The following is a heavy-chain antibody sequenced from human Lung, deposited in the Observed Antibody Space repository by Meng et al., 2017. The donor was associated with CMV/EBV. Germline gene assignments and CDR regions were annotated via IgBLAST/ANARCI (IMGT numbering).Heavy chain of an antibody. J-gene: IGHJ4*02. V-gene: IGHV3-48*04. Sequence: ESLKISCAASGFTFSSYSMNWVRQAPGKGLEWVSYISSSSSTIYYADSVKGRFTISRDNAKNSLYLQMNSLRAEDTAVYYCARKVPVDYWGQGTLVTVSS. CDR3: ARKVPVDY. CDR2: ISSSSSTI. CDR1: GFTFSSYS.